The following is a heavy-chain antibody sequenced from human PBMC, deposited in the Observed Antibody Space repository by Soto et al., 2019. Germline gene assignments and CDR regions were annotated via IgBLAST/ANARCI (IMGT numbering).Heavy chain of an antibody. CDR3: ATLPWVGEGV. D-gene: IGHD3-10*01. Sequence: EVQLLESGGGLVQPGGSLRLSCAASGFTFTSDAMSWVRQAPGKGLEWVSAIRGTGGGTFYAESVRGRFTTSSDNSRSTAYLQMDSLSAEDTAIYYCATLPWVGEGVWGQGTTVTVSS. CDR1: GFTFTSDA. V-gene: IGHV3-23*01. J-gene: IGHJ6*02. CDR2: IRGTGGGT.